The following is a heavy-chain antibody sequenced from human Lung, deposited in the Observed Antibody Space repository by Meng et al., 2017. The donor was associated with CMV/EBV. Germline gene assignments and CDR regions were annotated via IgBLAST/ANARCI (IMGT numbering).Heavy chain of an antibody. V-gene: IGHV2-5*01. CDR2: IYWNGDR. CDR1: GSSLSTSGVA. J-gene: IGHJ4*02. D-gene: IGHD1-1*01. Sequence: SGPTLVKPTQTLTLTCSFSGSSLSTSGVAVAWIRHPPGKALGWLALIYWNGDRRDSPSLKSRLTITKDTSKNQVVLTMTDMDPVDTATYFCAHSRPGGQLNYYFDYWGQGTLVTVSS. CDR3: AHSRPGGQLNYYFDY.